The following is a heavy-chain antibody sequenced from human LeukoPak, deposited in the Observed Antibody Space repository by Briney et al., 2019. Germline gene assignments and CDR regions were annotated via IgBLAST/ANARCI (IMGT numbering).Heavy chain of an antibody. CDR3: ARLRCSSMSCYWRWFDS. J-gene: IGHJ5*01. Sequence: GGSLRLSCVASGFTFPGSYMSWIRQAPGKGLEWISYIGESGGTTYSSDSVKGRFTISRDNAKNSLYLQMNSLRAEDTAIYYCARLRCSSMSCYWRWFDSWGQGTLVTVSS. CDR1: GFTFPGSY. D-gene: IGHD2-2*01. CDR2: IGESGGTT. V-gene: IGHV3-11*01.